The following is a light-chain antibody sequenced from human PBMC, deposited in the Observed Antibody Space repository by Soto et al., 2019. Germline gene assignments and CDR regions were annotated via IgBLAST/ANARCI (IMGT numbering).Light chain of an antibody. V-gene: IGKV1-39*01. CDR1: QSISTY. CDR3: QQSYSTPLT. Sequence: DIQMTQSPSSLSASVGDRVTITCRASQSISTYLNWYQQKPGKAPKLLVYAASNLQSGVPSRFSGSGSGADFTLTISSLQPEDFATYYWQQSYSTPLTFGGGTKVDI. J-gene: IGKJ4*01. CDR2: AAS.